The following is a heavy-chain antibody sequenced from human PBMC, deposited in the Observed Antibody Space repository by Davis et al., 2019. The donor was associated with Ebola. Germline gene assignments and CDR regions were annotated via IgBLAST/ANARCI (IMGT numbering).Heavy chain of an antibody. Sequence: GESLKISCAASGFTFSKYGMNWVRQAPGKGLEWIAFISHDGRNIPYAGSVKGRFTISRDNAKNSLYLQVSSLRADDTAVYYCARSIGISDYYGDHWYFDLWGRGTLVTVSS. J-gene: IGHJ2*01. CDR1: GFTFSKYG. CDR2: ISHDGRNI. D-gene: IGHD3-22*01. V-gene: IGHV3-30*03. CDR3: ARSIGISDYYGDHWYFDL.